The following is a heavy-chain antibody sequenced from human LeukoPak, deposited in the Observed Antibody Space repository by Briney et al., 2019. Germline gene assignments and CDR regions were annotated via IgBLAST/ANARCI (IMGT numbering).Heavy chain of an antibody. Sequence: GGSLRLSCAASGFTFSSYAMSWVHQAPGKGLEWVSAISGSGGSTYYADSVKGRFTISRDNSKNTLYLQMNSLRAEDTAVYYCASDIVVVPAAISYYYGMDVWGQGTTVTVSS. J-gene: IGHJ6*02. CDR1: GFTFSSYA. V-gene: IGHV3-23*01. CDR2: ISGSGGST. CDR3: ASDIVVVPAAISYYYGMDV. D-gene: IGHD2-2*02.